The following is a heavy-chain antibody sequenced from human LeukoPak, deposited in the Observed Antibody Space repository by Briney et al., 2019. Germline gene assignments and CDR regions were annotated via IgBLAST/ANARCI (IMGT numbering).Heavy chain of an antibody. CDR1: GLTFSSYA. Sequence: GGSLRLSCAASGLTFSSYAMSWVRQAPGKGLDWVSTISGTGGSTYYGDSVKGRFTISRDNSKNTLYLQMNSLRAEDTAVYYCAKKMSITAASQVDYWGQGTLVTVSS. V-gene: IGHV3-23*01. J-gene: IGHJ4*02. CDR3: AKKMSITAASQVDY. CDR2: ISGTGGST. D-gene: IGHD1-20*01.